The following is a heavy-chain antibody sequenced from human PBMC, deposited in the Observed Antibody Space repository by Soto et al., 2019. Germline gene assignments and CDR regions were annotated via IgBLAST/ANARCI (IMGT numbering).Heavy chain of an antibody. J-gene: IGHJ4*02. CDR2: FHYSGST. D-gene: IGHD3-16*01. V-gene: IGHV4-39*01. Sequence: SETLSLTCTVSGGSISSRDSYWGWIRQPPGKGLEWIGSFHYSGSTYYDPSLKSRVTISVDTSKNQLSLRVTSVTAADTAVYYCARGFGRSHFDYWGQGTLVTVSS. CDR1: GGSISSRDSY. CDR3: ARGFGRSHFDY.